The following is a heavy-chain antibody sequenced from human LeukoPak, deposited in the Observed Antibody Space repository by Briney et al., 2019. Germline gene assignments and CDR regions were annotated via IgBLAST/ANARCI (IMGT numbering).Heavy chain of an antibody. Sequence: GGSLRLSCAASGFTLNSYTMNWVRQAPGRGLEWVSSISGSSTYIYYADSLKGRFTISRDNAKNSLYLQMNSLRAEDTAVYYCARDSAAAAGTPDYWGQGTLVTVSS. J-gene: IGHJ4*02. CDR3: ARDSAAAAGTPDY. CDR1: GFTLNSYT. D-gene: IGHD6-13*01. CDR2: ISGSSTYI. V-gene: IGHV3-21*01.